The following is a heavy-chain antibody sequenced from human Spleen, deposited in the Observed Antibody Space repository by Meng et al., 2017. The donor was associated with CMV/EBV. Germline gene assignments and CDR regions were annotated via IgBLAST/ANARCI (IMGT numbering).Heavy chain of an antibody. J-gene: IGHJ4*02. CDR2: ISESGSTR. CDR1: GFTFSSYE. V-gene: IGHV3-48*03. CDR3: ARRAGLFDY. Sequence: GESLKISCAASGFTFSSYELNWVRQAPGKGLEWISYISESGSTRQYADSVKGRFTISRDNAKNSLYLQMNSLRAEDTAVYYCARRAGLFDYWGQGTLVTAPQ.